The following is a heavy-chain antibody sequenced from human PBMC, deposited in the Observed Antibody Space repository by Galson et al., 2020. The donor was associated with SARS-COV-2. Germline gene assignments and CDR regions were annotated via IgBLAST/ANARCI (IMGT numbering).Heavy chain of an antibody. J-gene: IGHJ4*02. V-gene: IGHV3-53*01. D-gene: IGHD3-22*01. Sequence: GGSLRLSCAASGFTVSSNYMSWVRQAPGKGLEWVSVIYSGGSTYYADSVKGRFTISRDNSKNTLYLQMNSLRAEDTAVYYCARADYYDSSGYWGQGTLVTVSS. CDR2: IYSGGST. CDR1: GFTVSSNY. CDR3: ARADYYDSSGY.